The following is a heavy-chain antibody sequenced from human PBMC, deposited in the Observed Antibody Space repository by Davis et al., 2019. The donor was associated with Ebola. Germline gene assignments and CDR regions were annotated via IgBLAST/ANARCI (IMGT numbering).Heavy chain of an antibody. CDR1: GYRFTNYW. Sequence: GESLKISCKGSGYRFTNYWIGWARQMPGKGLEWMGMIYPSDSDTRYSPSFQGQVIISADESISTAYLQWNTLQASDTAVYYCARLYGPGHYLNWYFNLWGRGTLVTVSS. V-gene: IGHV5-51*01. CDR2: IYPSDSDT. CDR3: ARLYGPGHYLNWYFNL. J-gene: IGHJ2*01. D-gene: IGHD3-10*01.